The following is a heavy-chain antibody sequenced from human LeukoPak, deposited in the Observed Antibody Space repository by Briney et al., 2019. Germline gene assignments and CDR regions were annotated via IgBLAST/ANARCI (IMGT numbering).Heavy chain of an antibody. J-gene: IGHJ5*02. CDR3: GRSGRYRPSDL. V-gene: IGHV3-72*01. Sequence: GGSLRLSCAASGFILSDHYIDWVRQAPGKGLEWVGRTRNKANSYTTEYAAPVKGRFTISRDDPKNLLYLQMNSLKSEDTAVYYCGRSGRYRPSDLWGQGTLVTVSS. CDR2: TRNKANSYTT. CDR1: GFILSDHY. D-gene: IGHD1-26*01.